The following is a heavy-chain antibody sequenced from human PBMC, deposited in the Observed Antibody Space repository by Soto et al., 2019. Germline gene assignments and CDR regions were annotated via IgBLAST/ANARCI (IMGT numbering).Heavy chain of an antibody. D-gene: IGHD6-19*01. CDR1: GVSISSYY. V-gene: IGHV4-59*12. J-gene: IGHJ6*02. CDR3: ARDSTTPIAVAPYYGMDV. Sequence: PSETLSLTCTVSGVSISSYYWSWIRQPPGKGLEWIGYIYYSGSTNYNPSLKSRVTISVDTSKNQFSLKLSSVTAADTAVYYCARDSTTPIAVAPYYGMDVWGQGTTVTVSS. CDR2: IYYSGST.